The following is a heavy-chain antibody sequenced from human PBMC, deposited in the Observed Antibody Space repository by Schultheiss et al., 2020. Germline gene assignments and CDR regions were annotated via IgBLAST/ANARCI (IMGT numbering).Heavy chain of an antibody. V-gene: IGHV3-73*01. Sequence: WGSLRLSCAASGFTFSSYGMHWVRQASGKGLEWVGRIRSKANSYATAYAASVKGRFTISRDDSKNTAYLQMNSLKTEDTAVYYCTRFYDFWSGYRYYYGMDVWGQGTTVTVSS. J-gene: IGHJ6*02. CDR2: IRSKANSYAT. D-gene: IGHD3-3*01. CDR3: TRFYDFWSGYRYYYGMDV. CDR1: GFTFSSYG.